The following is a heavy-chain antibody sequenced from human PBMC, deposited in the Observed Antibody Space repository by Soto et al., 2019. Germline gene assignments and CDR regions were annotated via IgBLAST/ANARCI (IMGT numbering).Heavy chain of an antibody. Sequence: PXQTLSLPCAISGYSVSSNSAAWNLIRQSPSRGLEWLGRTYYRSKWYNDYAVSVKSRITINPDTSKNQFSLQLNSVTPEDTAVYYCARGGFWFDPWGHGTLVTVS. V-gene: IGHV6-1*01. D-gene: IGHD3-16*01. CDR1: GYSVSSNSAA. J-gene: IGHJ5*02. CDR2: TYYRSKWYN. CDR3: ARGGFWFDP.